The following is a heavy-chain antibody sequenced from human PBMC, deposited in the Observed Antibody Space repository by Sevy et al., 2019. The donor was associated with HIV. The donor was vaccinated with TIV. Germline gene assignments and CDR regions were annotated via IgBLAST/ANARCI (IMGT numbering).Heavy chain of an antibody. CDR1: GGSISSYY. CDR3: ARAIAPTVVAATPFFFGWFDP. V-gene: IGHV4-59*01. Sequence: SETLSLTCTVSGGSISSYYWSWIRQPPGKGLEWIGYIYYSGSTNYNTSHKSRVTISVDTSKNQFTLKLGSVTAADTAAYYCARAIAPTVVAATPFFFGWFDPWGQGTLVTVSS. CDR2: IYYSGST. D-gene: IGHD2-15*01. J-gene: IGHJ5*02.